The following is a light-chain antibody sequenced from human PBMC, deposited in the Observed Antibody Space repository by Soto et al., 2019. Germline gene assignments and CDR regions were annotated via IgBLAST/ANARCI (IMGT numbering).Light chain of an antibody. CDR3: QQSFSSPRT. CDR1: RSIDNY. V-gene: IGKV1-39*01. J-gene: IGKJ3*01. CDR2: AAS. Sequence: DIQMTQSPSSLPASVGDRVTITCRASRSIDNYLNWYRQKPGKAPTLLIYAASNLQSGVPSRFSGSGSGTDFTLTISSLQPEDFATYYCQQSFSSPRTFGPGTKVDIK.